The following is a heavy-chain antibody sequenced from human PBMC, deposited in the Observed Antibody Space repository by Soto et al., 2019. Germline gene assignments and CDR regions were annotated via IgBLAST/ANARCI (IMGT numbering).Heavy chain of an antibody. CDR3: ARGLGYCNVGSCSGAFDM. J-gene: IGHJ3*02. CDR1: GLSFSSDS. V-gene: IGHV3-21*01. Sequence: EVQLVESGGGLVKPGGSLRLSCTASGLSFSSDSMNWVRQAPGKGLEWVSSISGSSSYIYYADSVKGRFTISRDNAKNAVDLQMNSLRAEDTAVCYCARGLGYCNVGSCSGAFDMWGQGTMVTVSS. CDR2: ISGSSSYI. D-gene: IGHD2-15*01.